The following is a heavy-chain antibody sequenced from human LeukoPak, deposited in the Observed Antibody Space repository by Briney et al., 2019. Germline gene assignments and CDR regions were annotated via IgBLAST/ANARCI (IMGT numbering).Heavy chain of an antibody. CDR1: GYIFISYG. D-gene: IGHD2-2*02. CDR2: ISTHNGDT. V-gene: IGHV1-18*01. J-gene: IGHJ5*02. CDR3: ARDRCSSTTCYIGSNWFDP. Sequence: ASVKVSCKASGYIFISYGVSWVRQAPGQGLEWMGWISTHNGDTNYAQKLQGRVTMTTDTSTSTAYMELRSLRSDDTAVYYCARDRCSSTTCYIGSNWFDPWGQGTLVTVSS.